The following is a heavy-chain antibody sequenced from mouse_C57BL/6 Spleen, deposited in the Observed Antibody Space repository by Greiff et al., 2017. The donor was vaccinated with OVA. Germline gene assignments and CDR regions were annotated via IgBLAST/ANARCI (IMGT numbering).Heavy chain of an antibody. CDR2: IWSGGST. CDR3: ARNPTHYAMDY. J-gene: IGHJ4*01. Sequence: QVQLKQSGPGLVQPSQSLYITCKVSGFSLTSYGVHWVRQSPGKGLEWLGVIWSGGSTDYNAAFIYRLSISKDNSKSQAFFKMNSLQADDTAIYYCARNPTHYAMDYWGQGTSVTVSS. CDR1: GFSLTSYG. D-gene: IGHD2-10*01. V-gene: IGHV2-2*01.